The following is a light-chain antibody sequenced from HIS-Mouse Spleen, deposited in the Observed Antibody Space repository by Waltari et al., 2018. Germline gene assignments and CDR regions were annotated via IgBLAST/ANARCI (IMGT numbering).Light chain of an antibody. Sequence: SYELTQPPSVSVSPGQTARITCSGDSFPTKYAYWSQQKSGQAPVLVIYEDSKRPYGIPERFSGSSSGTMATLTISGAQVEDEADYYCYSTDSSGNHRVFGGGTKLTVL. J-gene: IGLJ2*01. CDR1: SFPTKY. CDR2: EDS. CDR3: YSTDSSGNHRV. V-gene: IGLV3-10*01.